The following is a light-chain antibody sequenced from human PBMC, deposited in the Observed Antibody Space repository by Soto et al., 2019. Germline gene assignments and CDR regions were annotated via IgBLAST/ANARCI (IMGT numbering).Light chain of an antibody. V-gene: IGKV3-11*01. Sequence: EIVLTQSPATLSLSPGERATLSCRASQSVGNYLGWYQQRPGQAPRLLIYDVSKRAAGIPARFSGSGSGTAFTLTINSLEPEDFAVYYCQHRYTWPPAFGQGTRLGIK. CDR2: DVS. CDR1: QSVGNY. CDR3: QHRYTWPPA. J-gene: IGKJ5*01.